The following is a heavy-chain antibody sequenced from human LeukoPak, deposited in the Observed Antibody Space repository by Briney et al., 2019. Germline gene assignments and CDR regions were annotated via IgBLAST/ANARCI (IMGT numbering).Heavy chain of an antibody. V-gene: IGHV4-39*07. CDR3: AREGRTIFGVAAYY. D-gene: IGHD3-3*01. CDR1: GGSISSSSYY. Sequence: KSSETLSLTCTVSGGSISSSSYYWGWIRQPPGKGLEWIGSIYYSGSTYYNPSLKSRVTISVDTSKNQFSLKLSSVTAADTAVYYCAREGRTIFGVAAYYWGQGTLVTVSS. J-gene: IGHJ4*02. CDR2: IYYSGST.